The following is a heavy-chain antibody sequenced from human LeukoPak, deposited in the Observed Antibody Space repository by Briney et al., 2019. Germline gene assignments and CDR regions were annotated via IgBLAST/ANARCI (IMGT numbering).Heavy chain of an antibody. CDR1: GGSISSGSYY. V-gene: IGHV4-61*02. CDR2: IYTTGST. CDR3: ARAYSSSWYDYYYYMDV. J-gene: IGHJ6*03. Sequence: SQTLSLTCNVSGGSISSGSYYWSWIRQPAGKGLEWIGRIYTTGSTYYNPSLKSRVTISVDTSKNQFSLKLSSVTAADTAVYYCARAYSSSWYDYYYYMDVWGKGTTVTGSS. D-gene: IGHD6-13*01.